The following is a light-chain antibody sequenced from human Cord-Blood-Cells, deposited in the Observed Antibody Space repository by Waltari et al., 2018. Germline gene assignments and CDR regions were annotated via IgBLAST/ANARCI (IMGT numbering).Light chain of an antibody. Sequence: QSALTQPASVSGSPGQSITISCTGTSSDVGGYNFVSWYQQHPGKAPKHMIYDVSNRPSGVSTHFSCSKTGNTASLIISGLQADDEADYYCSSYTSSSTPEVFGGGTKLTVL. J-gene: IGLJ2*01. CDR3: SSYTSSSTPEV. V-gene: IGLV2-14*01. CDR2: DVS. CDR1: SSDVGGYNF.